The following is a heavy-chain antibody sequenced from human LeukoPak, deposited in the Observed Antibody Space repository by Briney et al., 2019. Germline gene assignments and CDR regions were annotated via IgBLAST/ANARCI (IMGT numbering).Heavy chain of an antibody. CDR3: AKDSSIAAAGTNWFDP. CDR1: GFTFSSYV. CDR2: ISGSGGST. J-gene: IGHJ5*02. Sequence: GGSLRLSCAASGFTFSSYVMSWVRQAPGKGLEWVSAISGSGGSTYYADSVKGRFTISRDNSKNTLYLQMNSLRAEDTAVYYCAKDSSIAAAGTNWFDPWGQGTLVTVSS. V-gene: IGHV3-23*01. D-gene: IGHD6-13*01.